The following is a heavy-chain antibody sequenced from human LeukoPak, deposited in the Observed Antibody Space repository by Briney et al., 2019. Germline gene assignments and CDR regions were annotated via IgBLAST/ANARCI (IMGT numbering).Heavy chain of an antibody. D-gene: IGHD5-18*01. CDR1: GDSISSYY. J-gene: IGHJ6*03. Sequence: SETLSLTCTVSGDSISSYYWSWIRQSPGKGREWIGYFFPSRSTTSSPSLQSRVTMSVDPSKNQLSLKVHSVTAADTAVYYCARRGGYSYDTPGIYYMDVWGTGTTVTVSS. CDR3: ARRGGYSYDTPGIYYMDV. CDR2: FFPSRST. V-gene: IGHV4-4*09.